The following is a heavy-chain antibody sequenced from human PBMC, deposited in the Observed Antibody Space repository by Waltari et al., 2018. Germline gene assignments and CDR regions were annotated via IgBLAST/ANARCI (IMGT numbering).Heavy chain of an antibody. CDR2: IYYSGST. V-gene: IGHV4-59*08. Sequence: QVQLQESGPGLVKPSETLSLTCTVSGGSISSYYWSWIRQPPGKGLEWIGYIYYSGSTNYNPSLKSRVTISVDTSKNQFSLKLSSVTAADTAVYYCARQVYCGGDCYCFDYWGQGTLVTVSS. CDR1: GGSISSYY. D-gene: IGHD2-21*02. J-gene: IGHJ4*02. CDR3: ARQVYCGGDCYCFDY.